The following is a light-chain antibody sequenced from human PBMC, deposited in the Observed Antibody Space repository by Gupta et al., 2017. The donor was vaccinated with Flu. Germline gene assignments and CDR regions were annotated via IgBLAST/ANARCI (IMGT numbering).Light chain of an antibody. Sequence: SVTISCTGTSSDVGNYDYVSWYQQHPGKPHKLMIYGVTKRPSGVPDRFSGSKSGNTASLAISGLQAEDEANYYCCSYAGTVTFVFGGGTKLTVL. CDR3: CSYAGTVTFV. V-gene: IGLV2-11*03. CDR2: GVT. J-gene: IGLJ2*01. CDR1: SSDVGNYDY.